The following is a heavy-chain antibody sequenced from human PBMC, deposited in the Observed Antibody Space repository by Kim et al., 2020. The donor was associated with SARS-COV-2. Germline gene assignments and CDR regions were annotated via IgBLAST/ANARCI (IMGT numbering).Heavy chain of an antibody. CDR1: GFTFGTFD. V-gene: IGHV3-23*01. CDR2: INRPDGST. CDR3: VKDALLDY. Sequence: GGSLRLSCVASGFTFGTFDMSWVRQAPGKGLEWVSVINRPDGSTYYAESVKGRFTVSRDSSRNTLYLQMNSLRAEDTAVYYCVKDALLDYWGRGSLDNV. J-gene: IGHJ4*02.